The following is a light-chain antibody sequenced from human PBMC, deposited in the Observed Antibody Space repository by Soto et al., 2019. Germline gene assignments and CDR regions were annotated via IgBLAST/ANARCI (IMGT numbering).Light chain of an antibody. CDR3: CSYAGSFIFV. Sequence: QSVLTQPRSVSGSPGQLVSISCTGTSSDVGGYNYVSWYQQYPGKAPKLMIYDVSGRPSGVPDRFSGSKSGNTASLTISGLQAEDEADYYCCSYAGSFIFVFGTGTKVTVL. CDR2: DVS. V-gene: IGLV2-11*01. J-gene: IGLJ1*01. CDR1: SSDVGGYNY.